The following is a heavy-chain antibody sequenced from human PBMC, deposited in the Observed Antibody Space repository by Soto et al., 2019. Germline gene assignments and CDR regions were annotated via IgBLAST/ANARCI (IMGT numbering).Heavy chain of an antibody. V-gene: IGHV1-18*01. D-gene: IGHD4-17*01. J-gene: IGHJ6*02. CDR2: ISTYNGNT. Sequence: ASVKVSCKASGYTFTSYGISWVRQAPGQGPEWMGWISTYNGNTTYAQNVQGRVTMTTDTSTSTAYMELRSLRSDDTAVYYCARGPFYGDYSPYYHGMDVWGQGTSVTVSS. CDR3: ARGPFYGDYSPYYHGMDV. CDR1: GYTFTSYG.